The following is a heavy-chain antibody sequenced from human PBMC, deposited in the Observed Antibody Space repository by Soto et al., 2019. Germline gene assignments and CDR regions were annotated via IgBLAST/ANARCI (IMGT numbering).Heavy chain of an antibody. J-gene: IGHJ4*02. D-gene: IGHD3-22*01. V-gene: IGHV3-48*03. CDR2: ISTTSSPI. CDR1: GFTFSSYE. CDR3: ATSYDSSGYDY. Sequence: PGGSLRLSCAASGFTFSSYEMNWVRQAPGKGLEWISYISTTSSPIYYADSVRGRFTISRDNAKNSLFLQMNSLRAEDTAVYYCATSYDSSGYDYWGQGTLVTVSS.